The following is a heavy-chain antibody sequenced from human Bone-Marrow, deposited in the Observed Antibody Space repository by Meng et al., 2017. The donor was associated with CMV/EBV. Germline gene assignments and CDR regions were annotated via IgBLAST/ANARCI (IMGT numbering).Heavy chain of an antibody. CDR2: ISYDGSNK. Sequence: GGSLKISCAASGFTFSSYAMHWVRQAPGKGLEWVAVISYDGSNKYYADSVKGRFTISRDNSKNTLYLQMNSLRAEDTAVYYCARVDSSGYWASADYWGQGTLVTVSS. V-gene: IGHV3-30-3*01. CDR1: GFTFSSYA. D-gene: IGHD3-22*01. J-gene: IGHJ4*02. CDR3: ARVDSSGYWASADY.